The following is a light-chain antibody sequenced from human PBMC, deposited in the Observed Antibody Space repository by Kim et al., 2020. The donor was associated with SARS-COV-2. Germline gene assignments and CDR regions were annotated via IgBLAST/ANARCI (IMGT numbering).Light chain of an antibody. CDR1: QSVSSSY. V-gene: IGKV3-20*01. CDR3: QQYGSSPYT. J-gene: IGKJ2*01. Sequence: EIVLTQSPGTLSLSAGERGTLSCRASQSVSSSYLAWYQQRPGQAPRLLIYGASSRATGIPDRFSGSGSGTDFTLTISRLEPEDFAVYYCQQYGSSPYTFGQGTKLEI. CDR2: GAS.